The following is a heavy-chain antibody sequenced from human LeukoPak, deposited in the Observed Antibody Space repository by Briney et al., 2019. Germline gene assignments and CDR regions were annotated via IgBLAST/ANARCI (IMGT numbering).Heavy chain of an antibody. V-gene: IGHV3-13*01. CDR3: ARRSSGWNGEYYFDY. D-gene: IGHD6-19*01. J-gene: IGHJ4*02. CDR1: GFTFSSYD. CDR2: IGTAGDT. Sequence: PGGSLRLSCAASGFTFSSYDMHWVRQATGKGLEWASAIGTAGDTYYPGSVKGRFTISRENAKNSLYLQMNSLRAGDTAVYYCARRSSGWNGEYYFDYWGQGTLVTVSS.